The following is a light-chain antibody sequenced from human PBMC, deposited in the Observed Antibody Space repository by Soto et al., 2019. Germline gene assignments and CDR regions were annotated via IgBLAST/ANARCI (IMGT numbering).Light chain of an antibody. CDR2: AAS. V-gene: IGKV1-39*01. J-gene: IGKJ4*01. Sequence: DIQMTQSPSSLSASVGDRVTITCRVSQSISSYLNWYQLKPGKAPKLLIYAASNFQSGVPSRFSGSGSGTDFTLTISSLQPEDFATYYCQQSDSMPPTFGGGTKVEIK. CDR3: QQSDSMPPT. CDR1: QSISSY.